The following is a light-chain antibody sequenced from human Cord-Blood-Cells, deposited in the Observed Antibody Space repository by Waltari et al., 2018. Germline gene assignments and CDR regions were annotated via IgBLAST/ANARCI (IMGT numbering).Light chain of an antibody. CDR2: AAS. CDR3: QQSYSTS. V-gene: IGKV1-39*01. CDR1: QSISSY. J-gene: IGKJ4*01. Sequence: DIQMTQSPSSLSASVGDRVTITCRASQSISSYLNWYQQKPGKAPKLLIYAASSLQSGVPSRFSDSGSGTDFTLTISSLQPEDFATYYCQQSYSTSFGGGTKVEIK.